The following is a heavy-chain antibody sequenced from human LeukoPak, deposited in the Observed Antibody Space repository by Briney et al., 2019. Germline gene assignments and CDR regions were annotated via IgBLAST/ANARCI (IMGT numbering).Heavy chain of an antibody. CDR1: GFTFSSYE. D-gene: IGHD5-12*01. V-gene: IGHV3-48*03. CDR3: ARERRGYSGYDSVRGDY. CDR2: ISSSGSTI. Sequence: GGSLRLSCAASGFTFSSYEMNWVRQAPGKGLEWVSYISSSGSTIYYADSAKGRFTISRDNAKNSLYLQMNSLRAEDTAVYYCARERRGYSGYDSVRGDYWGQGTLVTVSS. J-gene: IGHJ4*02.